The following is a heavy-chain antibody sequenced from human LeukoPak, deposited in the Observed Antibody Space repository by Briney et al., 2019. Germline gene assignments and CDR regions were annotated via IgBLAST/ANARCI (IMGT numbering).Heavy chain of an antibody. CDR2: LYSSGYT. CDR3: AAKGNGYTGTYVFAH. CDR1: GFSVTY. V-gene: IGHV3-66*01. D-gene: IGHD5-12*01. Sequence: GGSLRLSCAASGFSVTYMSWVRQAPGKGLEWVSVLYSSGYTKYADSVKGRFSISRDTSENTLSLQMNSLRAEDSAVYYCAAKGNGYTGTYVFAHWGRGTLVTVSS. J-gene: IGHJ4*02.